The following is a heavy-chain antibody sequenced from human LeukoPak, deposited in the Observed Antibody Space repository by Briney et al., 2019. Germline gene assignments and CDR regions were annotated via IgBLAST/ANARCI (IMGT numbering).Heavy chain of an antibody. CDR2: INPNSGGT. V-gene: IGHV1-2*02. CDR3: ARDRYCSGGSCIRPNWFDP. J-gene: IGHJ5*02. CDR1: GYTFTGYY. Sequence: GASVKVSCKASGYTFTGYYMHWVRQAPGQGLEWMGWINPNSGGTNYAQKFQGRVTMTRDRSISTAYMELSRLRSDDTAVYYCARDRYCSGGSCIRPNWFDPWGQGTLVTVSS. D-gene: IGHD2-15*01.